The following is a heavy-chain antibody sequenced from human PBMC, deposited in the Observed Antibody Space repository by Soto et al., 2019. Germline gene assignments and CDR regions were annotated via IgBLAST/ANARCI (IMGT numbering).Heavy chain of an antibody. V-gene: IGHV1-8*01. CDR3: ARGRVRKYASGTFDP. J-gene: IGHJ5*02. CDR1: GYIFSNFD. D-gene: IGHD3-10*01. Sequence: ASVKVSCKASGYIFSNFDINWVRQATGQGLEWLGWMNTNTGNTGYAPKFQGRVSMTRNISINTAYMELSSLRSEDTAVYYCARGRVRKYASGTFDPWGHGTLVTVAS. CDR2: MNTNTGNT.